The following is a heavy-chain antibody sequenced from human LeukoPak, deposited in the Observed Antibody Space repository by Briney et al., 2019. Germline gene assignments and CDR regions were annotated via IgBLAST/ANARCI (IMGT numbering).Heavy chain of an antibody. J-gene: IGHJ6*02. CDR1: GGSINSYY. V-gene: IGHV4-59*01. Sequence: TSETLSLTCTVSGGSINSYYWSWIRQPAGKGLEWIGYIYFSGSTNYNPSLKGRVSISVDTSNNQFSLRLSSVTAADTALYYCARERGAGGYSYGYYYYGMDVWGQGTTVAVSS. CDR3: ARERGAGGYSYGYYYYGMDV. D-gene: IGHD5-18*01. CDR2: IYFSGST.